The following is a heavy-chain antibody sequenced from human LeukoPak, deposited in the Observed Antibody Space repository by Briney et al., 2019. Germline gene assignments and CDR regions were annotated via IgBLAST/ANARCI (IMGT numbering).Heavy chain of an antibody. CDR3: ARDRFGDPDNFDY. Sequence: GGSLRLSCAASGFTVSSNYMSWVRQAPGKGLEWVSVIYSGGSTYYADSVKGRFTISRDNSKNTLYLQMNSLRAEDTAVYYCARDRFGDPDNFDYWGQGTLVTVSS. J-gene: IGHJ4*02. CDR1: GFTVSSNY. V-gene: IGHV3-66*01. CDR2: IYSGGST. D-gene: IGHD2-21*02.